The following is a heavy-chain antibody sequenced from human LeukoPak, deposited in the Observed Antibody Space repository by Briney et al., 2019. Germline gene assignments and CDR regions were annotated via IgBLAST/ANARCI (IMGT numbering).Heavy chain of an antibody. Sequence: ASVKASCKASGGTFSSYAISWVRQAPGQGLGWMGRIIPILGIANYAQKFQGRVTITADKSTSTAYMELSSLRSEDTAVYYCAWTVAAAGSFDYWGQGTLVTVSS. D-gene: IGHD6-13*01. CDR2: IIPILGIA. CDR1: GGTFSSYA. CDR3: AWTVAAAGSFDY. V-gene: IGHV1-69*04. J-gene: IGHJ4*02.